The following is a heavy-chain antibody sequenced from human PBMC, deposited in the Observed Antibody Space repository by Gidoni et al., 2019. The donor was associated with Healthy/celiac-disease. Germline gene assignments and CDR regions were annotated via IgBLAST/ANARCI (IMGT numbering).Heavy chain of an antibody. CDR2: ISGSGGST. Sequence: EVQLLESGGGLVQPGGSLRLSCAASGFTFSSYAMSWLRQAPGKGLGWVSAISGSGGSTYYAASGKGRFTISRDNSKNTLYLQMNSLRAEDTAVYYCAKAPRRWDTAMALYYYYGMDVWGQGTTVTVSS. CDR1: GFTFSSYA. D-gene: IGHD5-18*01. J-gene: IGHJ6*02. V-gene: IGHV3-23*01. CDR3: AKAPRRWDTAMALYYYYGMDV.